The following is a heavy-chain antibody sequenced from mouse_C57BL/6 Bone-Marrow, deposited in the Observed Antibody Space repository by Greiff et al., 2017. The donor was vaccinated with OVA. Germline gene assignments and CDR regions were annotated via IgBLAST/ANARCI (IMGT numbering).Heavy chain of an antibody. D-gene: IGHD2-4*01. Sequence: EVQLQESGGGLVKPGGSLKLSCAASGFTFSDYGMHWVRQAPEKGLEWVAYISSGSSTIYYADTVKGRFTISRDNAKNTLFLQMTSLRSEDTAMYYCASLRLRREYAMDYWGQGTSVTVSS. J-gene: IGHJ4*01. CDR2: ISSGSSTI. CDR1: GFTFSDYG. V-gene: IGHV5-17*01. CDR3: ASLRLRREYAMDY.